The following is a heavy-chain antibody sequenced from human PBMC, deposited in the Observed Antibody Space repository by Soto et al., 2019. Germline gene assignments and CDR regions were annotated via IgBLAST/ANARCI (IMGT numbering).Heavy chain of an antibody. V-gene: IGHV3-11*01. CDR3: ARNSYDRMNV. Sequence: QEQLVESGGGLVKPGGSLSLSCAASGFTFSDHYMSWIRQAPGKGLEGISDISSNVQTIRYADSVKGRFTMSRDNAKNSLYLQMSSLSAEDTAVYYCARNSYDRMNVWGQGTTVTVSS. D-gene: IGHD3-16*01. CDR1: GFTFSDHY. CDR2: ISSNVQTI. J-gene: IGHJ6*02.